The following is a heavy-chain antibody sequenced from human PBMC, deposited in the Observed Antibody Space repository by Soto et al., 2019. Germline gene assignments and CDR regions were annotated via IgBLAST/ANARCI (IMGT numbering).Heavy chain of an antibody. CDR3: ATKRGYSSGWYNY. J-gene: IGHJ4*02. CDR1: GFTFSSYA. D-gene: IGHD6-19*01. Sequence: EVQLLESGGGLVQPGGSLRLSCAASGFTFSSYAMSWVRQAPGKGLEWVSAISGSGGSTYYADSVKGRFTISRDNSKNTLYLQMNSLRAEDTAVYYWATKRGYSSGWYNYWGQGTLVTVSS. CDR2: ISGSGGST. V-gene: IGHV3-23*01.